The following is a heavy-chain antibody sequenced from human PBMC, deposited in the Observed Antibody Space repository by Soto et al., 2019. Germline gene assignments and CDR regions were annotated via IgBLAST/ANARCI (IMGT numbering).Heavy chain of an antibody. CDR1: GYTFTSYD. J-gene: IGHJ6*02. D-gene: IGHD3-3*01. V-gene: IGHV1-8*01. CDR3: ASGYYDFWSGYYWDYYYYYGMDV. CDR2: MNPNSGNT. Sequence: ASVKVSCKASGYTFTSYDINWVRQATGQGLEWMGWMNPNSGNTGYAQKFQGRVTMTRNTSISTAYMGLSSLRSEDTAVYYCASGYYDFWSGYYWDYYYYYGMDVWGQGTTVTVSS.